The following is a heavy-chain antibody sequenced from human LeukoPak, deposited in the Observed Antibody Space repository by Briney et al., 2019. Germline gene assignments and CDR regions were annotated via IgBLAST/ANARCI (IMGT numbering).Heavy chain of an antibody. D-gene: IGHD4/OR15-4a*01. Sequence: ASETLSLTCTVSGGSVSRHYWSWIRQPPGKGLEWIGYFYDNGNMNYNPSLRSRVTISLDTSKNQVSLKLTSVTAADTAVYYCARDGGARVAHDAFDIWGQGTMVTVSS. CDR1: GGSVSRHY. CDR3: ARDGGARVAHDAFDI. CDR2: FYDNGNM. J-gene: IGHJ3*02. V-gene: IGHV4-59*02.